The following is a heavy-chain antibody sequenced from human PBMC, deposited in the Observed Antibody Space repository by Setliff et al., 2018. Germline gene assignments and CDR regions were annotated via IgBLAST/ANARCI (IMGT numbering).Heavy chain of an antibody. CDR3: AKVGGIVVAGTLWYFDY. V-gene: IGHV4-39*07. D-gene: IGHD6-19*01. Sequence: SETLSLTCTVSGGSISDIGYYWGWIRQSPGKGLEWIATIYYSGSTYYNPSLKSRVTISVDTSENQFFLEITSVTAADTAVYYCAKVGGIVVAGTLWYFDYWGQGTLVTVSS. CDR1: GGSISDIGYY. J-gene: IGHJ4*02. CDR2: IYYSGST.